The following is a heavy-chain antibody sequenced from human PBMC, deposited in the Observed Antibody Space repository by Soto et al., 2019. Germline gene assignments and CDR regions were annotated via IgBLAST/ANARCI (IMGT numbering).Heavy chain of an antibody. J-gene: IGHJ5*02. Sequence: NPSETLSLTCTVSGGSTSSYYWSWIRQPPGKGLEWIGYIYYSGSTNYNPSLKSRVTISVDTSKNQFSLKLSSVTAADTAVYYCARQHGDLGFGDWFDPWGQGTLVTVSS. V-gene: IGHV4-59*08. D-gene: IGHD4-17*01. CDR1: GGSTSSYY. CDR2: IYYSGST. CDR3: ARQHGDLGFGDWFDP.